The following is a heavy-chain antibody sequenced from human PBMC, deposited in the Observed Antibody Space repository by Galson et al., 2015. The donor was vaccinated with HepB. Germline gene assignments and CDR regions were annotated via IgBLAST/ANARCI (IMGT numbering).Heavy chain of an antibody. CDR1: GFTFSSYA. V-gene: IGHV3-23*01. J-gene: IGHJ4*02. CDR3: AKGGYGDYGPFDY. D-gene: IGHD4-17*01. CDR2: ISGSGGST. Sequence: SLRLSCAASGFTFSSYAMSWVRQAPGKGLEWVSAISGSGGSTYYADSVKGRFTISRDNSKNTLYLQMNCLRAEDTAVYYCAKGGYGDYGPFDYWGQGTLVTVSS.